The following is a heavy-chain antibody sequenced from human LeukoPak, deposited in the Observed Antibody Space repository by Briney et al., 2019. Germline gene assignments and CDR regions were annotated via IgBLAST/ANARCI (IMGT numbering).Heavy chain of an antibody. CDR2: IPTDDNPT. D-gene: IGHD2/OR15-2a*01. V-gene: IGHV3-74*01. CDR1: GFVFSNFV. CDR3: ARDHYFKIDY. J-gene: IGHJ4*02. Sequence: GGSLRLSCAASGFVFSNFVMHWVRQAPGKGLAWVSRIPTDDNPTNYADFVQGRFTISRDNAKNTVYLQMNNLRAEDTAVYYCARDHYFKIDYWGQGTLVAVSS.